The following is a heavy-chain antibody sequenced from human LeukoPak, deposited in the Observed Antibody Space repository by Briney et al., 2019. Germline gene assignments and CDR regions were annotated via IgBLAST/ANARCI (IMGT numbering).Heavy chain of an antibody. CDR1: GGSFSGYY. J-gene: IGHJ4*02. CDR2: INHSGST. CDR3: ARSFDFWSGSYYFDY. D-gene: IGHD3-3*01. Sequence: PSETLSLTCAVYGGSFSGYYWSWIRQPPGKGLEWIGEINHSGSTNYNPSLKSRVTISVDTSKNQFSLKLSSVTAADTAVYYCARSFDFWSGSYYFDYWGQGTLVTVSS. V-gene: IGHV4-34*01.